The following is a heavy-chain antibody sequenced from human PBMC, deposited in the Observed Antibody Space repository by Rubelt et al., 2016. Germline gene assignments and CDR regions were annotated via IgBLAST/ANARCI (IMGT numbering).Heavy chain of an antibody. V-gene: IGHV4-39*07. CDR3: ARQIAARDDWFDP. CDR1: GGSISSSSYY. D-gene: IGHD6-6*01. Sequence: QLQLQESGPGLVKPSETLSLTCTVSGGSISSSSYYWGWIRQPPGKGLEWIGSIYYSGCTYYNPSLKSRVTISVDTSKNQFSLKLSSVTAADTAVYYCARQIAARDDWFDPWGQGTLVTVSS. CDR2: IYYSGCT. J-gene: IGHJ5*02.